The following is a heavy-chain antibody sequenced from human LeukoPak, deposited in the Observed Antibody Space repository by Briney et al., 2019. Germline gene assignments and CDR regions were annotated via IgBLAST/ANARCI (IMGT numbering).Heavy chain of an antibody. J-gene: IGHJ4*02. D-gene: IGHD2-15*01. CDR3: ARDAGVVVAARFDY. CDR2: IYYSGST. Sequence: SETLSLTCTVSGGSISSSSYYWGWIRQPPGKGLEWIGSIYYSGSTYYNPSLKSRVTISVDTSKNQFSLKLSSVTAADTAVYYCARDAGVVVAARFDYWGQGTLVTVSP. CDR1: GGSISSSSYY. V-gene: IGHV4-39*07.